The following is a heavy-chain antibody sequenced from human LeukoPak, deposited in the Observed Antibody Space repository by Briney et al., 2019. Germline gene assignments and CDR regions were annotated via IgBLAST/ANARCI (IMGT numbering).Heavy chain of an antibody. J-gene: IGHJ4*02. CDR2: IRSKASSYAT. V-gene: IGHV3-73*01. D-gene: IGHD2-15*01. CDR3: TVNYCSGATCYMY. CDR1: GFTFSGSA. Sequence: GGSLRLSCAASGFTFSGSAMHWVRQASGKGLEWVGRIRSKASSYATAYAASVKGRFTISRDDSKNTAYLQMNSLKTEDTAVYYCTVNYCSGATCYMYWGQGTLVTVSS.